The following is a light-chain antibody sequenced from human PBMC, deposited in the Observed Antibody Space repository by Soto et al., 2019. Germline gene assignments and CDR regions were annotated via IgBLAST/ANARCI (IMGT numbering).Light chain of an antibody. J-gene: IGKJ3*01. CDR2: GAS. V-gene: IGKV3-20*01. CDR1: QSISRY. Sequence: ESVRTQSPATLSVAPGERATVSCRASQSISRYLAWYQQKPGQAPRLLIYGASSRATGVPDRFSASGSGTDFTLTISILEPEDGVVYCSQLSGWPLITFGPGTMLDI. CDR3: QLSGWPLIT.